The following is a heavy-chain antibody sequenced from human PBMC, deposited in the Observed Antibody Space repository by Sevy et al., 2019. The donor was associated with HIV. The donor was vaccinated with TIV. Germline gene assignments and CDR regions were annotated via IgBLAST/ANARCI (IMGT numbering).Heavy chain of an antibody. J-gene: IGHJ4*02. D-gene: IGHD3-10*01. CDR2: ISYDGSNK. V-gene: IGHV3-30*03. CDR1: GFTFSSYG. CDR3: ARGSSMVRGVHY. Sequence: GGSLRLSCAASGFTFSSYGMHWVRQAPGKGLEWVAVISYDGSNKYYADSGKGRFTISRDNSKNTLYLQMNSLRAEDTAVYYCARGSSMVRGVHYWGQGTLVTVSS.